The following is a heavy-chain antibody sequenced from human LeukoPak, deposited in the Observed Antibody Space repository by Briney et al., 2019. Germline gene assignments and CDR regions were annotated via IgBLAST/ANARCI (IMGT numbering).Heavy chain of an antibody. J-gene: IGHJ3*02. D-gene: IGHD3-16*02. Sequence: SVKVSRKASGFTFNSSAIQWVRQARGQRLEWIGWIVVGSGNTNYAQKFQERVTITRDMSTSTAYMELSSLRSEDTAVYYCATPRRGGIDAFDIWGQGTMVTVSS. CDR1: GFTFNSSA. CDR2: IVVGSGNT. CDR3: ATPRRGGIDAFDI. V-gene: IGHV1-58*02.